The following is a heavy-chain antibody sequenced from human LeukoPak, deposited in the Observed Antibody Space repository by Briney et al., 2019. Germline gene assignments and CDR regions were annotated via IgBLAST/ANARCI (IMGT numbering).Heavy chain of an antibody. CDR3: ARAPYTTGRSFYFDS. V-gene: IGHV3-33*01. D-gene: IGHD2-2*02. J-gene: IGHJ4*02. CDR2: IWYDGSKN. CDR1: GFTFRNYG. Sequence: GGSLRLSCAASGFTFRNYGMHWVRQAPGKGLEWVAIIWYDGSKNYYADSVKGRFTISRDNFNNTLYLQMNSLRAEDTALYYCARAPYTTGRSFYFDSRGQGTLVTVSS.